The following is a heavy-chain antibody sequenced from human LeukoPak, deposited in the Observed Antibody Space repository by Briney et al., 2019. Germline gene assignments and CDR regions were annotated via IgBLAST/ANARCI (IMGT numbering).Heavy chain of an antibody. CDR3: AAAVVVAANEGAFDI. D-gene: IGHD2-15*01. J-gene: IGHJ3*02. CDR1: GDTLSELS. V-gene: IGHV1-24*01. Sequence: ASVKVSCKVFGDTLSELSMHWVRQAPGKGLEWMGGSDPEDGETIYAQKFQGRVIMTEDTSTDTAYMEVTSLRSDDTAVYYCAAAVVVAANEGAFDIWGQGTMVTVSS. CDR2: SDPEDGET.